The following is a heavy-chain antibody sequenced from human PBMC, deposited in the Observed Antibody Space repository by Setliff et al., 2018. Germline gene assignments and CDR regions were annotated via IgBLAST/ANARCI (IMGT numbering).Heavy chain of an antibody. D-gene: IGHD3-10*01. CDR1: GGSISSYY. V-gene: IGHV4-4*07. CDR2: IYIGGSA. CDR3: ARHDGRGGGLLWFGELLSDHDAFDI. Sequence: PSETLSLTCTVSGGSISSYYWSWIRQPAGKGLEWIGHIYIGGSANYNPSLKSRVTMSIDTSKNQFSLKLSSVTAADTAVYYCARHDGRGGGLLWFGELLSDHDAFDIWGQGTMVTVSS. J-gene: IGHJ3*02.